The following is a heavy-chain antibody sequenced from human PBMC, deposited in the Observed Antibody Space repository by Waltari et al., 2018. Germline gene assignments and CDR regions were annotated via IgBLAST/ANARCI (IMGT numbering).Heavy chain of an antibody. V-gene: IGHV3-53*01. CDR2: IFSDGRT. CDR3: AGDSRGGLFFDY. CDR1: GFPVRSNY. Sequence: EVQLVESGGGLIQSGGSLRLSCAASGFPVRSNYMSWVRQAPGKGLEWVSVIFSDGRTYYADSVKGRFTISRDNSKNTMYLQINSLRAEDTAVYYCAGDSRGGLFFDYWGQGTLVTVSS. J-gene: IGHJ4*02.